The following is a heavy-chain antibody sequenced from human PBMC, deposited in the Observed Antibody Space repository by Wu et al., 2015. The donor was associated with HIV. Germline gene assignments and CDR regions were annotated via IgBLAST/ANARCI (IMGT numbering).Heavy chain of an antibody. CDR2: INPHSGET. CDR1: GYTFIDYY. D-gene: IGHD1-1*01. Sequence: QVQLLQSGAEVKKPGASVMVSCKASGYTFIDYYLHWVRQAPGQGLEWMAWINPHSGETHYAQKFQGRVTLTRDTSISTAYMDVSGLRSDDTALYYCARGWTMVQLPIATRYYYYMDVWGKGTTVIVSS. V-gene: IGHV1-2*02. CDR3: ARGWTMVQLPIATRYYYYMDV. J-gene: IGHJ6*03.